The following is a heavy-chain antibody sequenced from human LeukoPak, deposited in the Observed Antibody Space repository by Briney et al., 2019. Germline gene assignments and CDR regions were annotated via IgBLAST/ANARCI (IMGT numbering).Heavy chain of an antibody. CDR2: IYPGDSDT. CDR3: AGLDLVTASPGAFDI. V-gene: IGHV5-51*01. D-gene: IGHD2-21*02. Sequence: GESLKISCKGSGYSFTSYWIGWVRQMPGKGLEWMGIIYPGDSDTRYSPSFQGQVTISADKSISTAYLQWSSLKASDTAMYYCAGLDLVTASPGAFDIWGQGTMVTVSS. CDR1: GYSFTSYW. J-gene: IGHJ3*02.